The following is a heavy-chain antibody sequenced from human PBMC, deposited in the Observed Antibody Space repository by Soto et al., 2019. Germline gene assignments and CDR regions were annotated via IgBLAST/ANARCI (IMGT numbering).Heavy chain of an antibody. CDR3: AKDLEQWLAPRDY. V-gene: IGHV3-9*01. CDR2: ISWNSNTI. J-gene: IGHJ4*02. D-gene: IGHD6-19*01. CDR1: GFTFDNYA. Sequence: PGGSLRLSCAASGFTFDNYAMHWVRQAPGKGLEWVSGISWNSNTIAYADSVKGRFTISRDNAKNTLYLQMNSLRAEDTAVYYCAKDLEQWLAPRDYWGQGTLVTVSS.